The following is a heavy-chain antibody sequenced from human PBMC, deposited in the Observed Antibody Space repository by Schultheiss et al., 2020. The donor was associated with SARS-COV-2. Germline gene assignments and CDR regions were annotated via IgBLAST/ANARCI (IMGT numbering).Heavy chain of an antibody. V-gene: IGHV3-33*05. J-gene: IGHJ4*02. CDR3: ARVGEAAAGNDRDY. CDR2: ISYDGSNK. Sequence: GGSLRLSCAASGFTLSTYGVHWVRQAPGKGLEWVAVISYDGSNKYYADSVKGRFTISRDNSKNTLYLQMNSLRAEDTAVYYCARVGEAAAGNDRDYWGQGTLVTVSS. CDR1: GFTLSTYG. D-gene: IGHD6-13*01.